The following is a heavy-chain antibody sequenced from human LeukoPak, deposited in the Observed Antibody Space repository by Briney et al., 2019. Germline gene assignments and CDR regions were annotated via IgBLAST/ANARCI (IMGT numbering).Heavy chain of an antibody. J-gene: IGHJ6*02. V-gene: IGHV3-21*05. Sequence: GGSLRLSCAPSGFTFSSYGMHWVRQAPGKGLEWVSYITRSSTYTIYADSVKGRFTISRDNAKNSLYLQMDSLRAEDTAVYYCARDATVTNGGVNDGMDVWGQGTTVTVSS. D-gene: IGHD3-16*01. CDR1: GFTFSSYG. CDR2: ITRSSTYT. CDR3: ARDATVTNGGVNDGMDV.